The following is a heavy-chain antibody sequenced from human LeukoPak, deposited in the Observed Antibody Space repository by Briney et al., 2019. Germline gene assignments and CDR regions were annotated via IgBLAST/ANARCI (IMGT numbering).Heavy chain of an antibody. CDR2: IIPIFGTA. CDR1: GFTFSSYA. CDR3: ARNIVVVPAAEPILNMDV. J-gene: IGHJ6*03. V-gene: IGHV1-69*01. Sequence: GGSLRLSCAASGFTFSSYAISWVRQAPGQGLEWMGGIIPIFGTANYAQKFQGRVTITADEPTSTAYMELSSLRSEDTAVYYCARNIVVVPAAEPILNMDVWGKGTTVTVSS. D-gene: IGHD2-2*01.